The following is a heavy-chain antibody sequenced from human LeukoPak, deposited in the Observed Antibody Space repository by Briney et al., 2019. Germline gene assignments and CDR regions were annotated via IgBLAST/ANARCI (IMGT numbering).Heavy chain of an antibody. D-gene: IGHD3-22*01. CDR3: ARVPVGDYYDSSGSNSGYFDY. V-gene: IGHV1-8*03. J-gene: IGHJ4*02. CDR2: MNHNSGNT. CDR1: GYTFTSYD. Sequence: GASVKVSCKASGYTFTSYDINWVRQAAGQGLEGMGWMNHNSGNTGYAQKFQGRVTINRNSYISKAYMEVSKLRSEDTALYYCARVPVGDYYDSSGSNSGYFDYWGQGTLVTVSS.